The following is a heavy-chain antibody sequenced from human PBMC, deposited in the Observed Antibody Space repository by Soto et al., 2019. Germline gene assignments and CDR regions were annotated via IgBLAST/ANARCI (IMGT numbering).Heavy chain of an antibody. CDR2: IWYDGSNK. CDR3: ARGQAPAEQPGYYYYYYGIDV. D-gene: IGHD6-13*01. CDR1: GFTFSSYG. V-gene: IGHV3-33*01. Sequence: PGGSLRRSCAASGFTFSSYGMHWVRQAPGKGLEWVAVIWYDGSNKYYADSVKGRFTISRDNSKNTLYLQMNSLRAEDTAVYYCARGQAPAEQPGYYYYYYGIDVWGQGPTVPAS. J-gene: IGHJ6*02.